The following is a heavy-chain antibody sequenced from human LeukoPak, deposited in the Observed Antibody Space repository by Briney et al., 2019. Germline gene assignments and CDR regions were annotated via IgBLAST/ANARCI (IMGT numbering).Heavy chain of an antibody. Sequence: SETLSLTCTVSGGSISSYYWSWIRQPPGKGLEWIGYIYYSGSTNYNPSLKSRVTISVDTSKNQFSLKLSSVTAADTAVYYCARRPGEGRVTFDYWGQGTLVTVSS. D-gene: IGHD2-21*02. CDR1: GGSISSYY. V-gene: IGHV4-59*01. CDR3: ARRPGEGRVTFDY. J-gene: IGHJ4*02. CDR2: IYYSGST.